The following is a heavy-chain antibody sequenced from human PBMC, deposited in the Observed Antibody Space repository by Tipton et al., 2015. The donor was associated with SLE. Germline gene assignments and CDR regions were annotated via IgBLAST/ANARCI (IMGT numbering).Heavy chain of an antibody. CDR3: ARDGDGDYLVGFDL. J-gene: IGHJ2*01. CDR2: FIHSETT. D-gene: IGHD4-17*01. Sequence: TLSLTCAVDGASFSDYYWMWVRQPPGKGLEWIGEFIHSETTNYNPSLKSRVTISVDTSKNQFSLKLTSVTAADTAVYYCARDGDGDYLVGFDLWGRGTLVTVSS. CDR1: GASFSDYY. V-gene: IGHV4-34*12.